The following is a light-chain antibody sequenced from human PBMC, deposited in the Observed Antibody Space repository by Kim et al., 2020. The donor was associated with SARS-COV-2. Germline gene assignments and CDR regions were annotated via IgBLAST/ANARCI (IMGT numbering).Light chain of an antibody. CDR2: YDS. J-gene: IGLJ3*02. CDR3: QVWDSRSDHRV. CDR1: NIGSKS. Sequence: SYELTQPPSVSVTPGKTARITCGGNNIGSKSVHWYQQKPGQAPVLVIYYDSNRPSGIPERFSGSNSGNTATLTIRRVEAGDEADYYCQVWDSRSDHRVF. V-gene: IGLV3-21*01.